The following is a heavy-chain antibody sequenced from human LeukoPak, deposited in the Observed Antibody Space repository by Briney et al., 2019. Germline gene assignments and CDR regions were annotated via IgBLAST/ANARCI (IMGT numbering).Heavy chain of an antibody. CDR1: GFTFSGYA. CDR2: ISASGGTT. D-gene: IGHD4-17*01. CDR3: AKDDYGDWNPVDY. V-gene: IGHV3-23*01. J-gene: IGHJ4*02. Sequence: GGSLRLSCAASGFTFSGYAMSWVRQAPGKGLEWVSGISASGGTTYYADSVKGRFTVSRDNSKNTLDLQMNSLRAEDTAIYYCAKDDYGDWNPVDYWGQGTLVTVSS.